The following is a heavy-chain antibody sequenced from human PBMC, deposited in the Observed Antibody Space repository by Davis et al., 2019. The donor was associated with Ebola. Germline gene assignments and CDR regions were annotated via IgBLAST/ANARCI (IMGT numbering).Heavy chain of an antibody. CDR1: GYTFTGHY. D-gene: IGHD2-2*01. Sequence: ASVKVSCKASGYTFTGHYMHWVRQAPGQGLEWMGWINPKNGDTNSAQRFQGRVTMTRNTSIRTAYLEVSGLRSNDTAVYYCAREIGVAVPGVMKDAFDIWGQRTVVTVSS. V-gene: IGHV1-2*02. CDR2: INPKNGDT. CDR3: AREIGVAVPGVMKDAFDI. J-gene: IGHJ3*02.